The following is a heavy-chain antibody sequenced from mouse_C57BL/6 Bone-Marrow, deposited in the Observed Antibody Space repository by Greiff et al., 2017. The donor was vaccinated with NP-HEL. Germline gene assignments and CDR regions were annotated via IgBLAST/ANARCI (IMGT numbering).Heavy chain of an antibody. CDR2: IRSKSSNYAT. V-gene: IGHV10-3*01. Sequence: EVKLVESGGGLVQPKGSLKLSCAASGFTFNTYAMHWVRQAPGKGLEWVARIRSKSSNYATYYADSVKDRFTISRDDSQSMLYLQMNNLKTEDTAMYYCVRGGMIKGGYYYAMDYWGQGTSVTVSS. CDR3: VRGGMIKGGYYYAMDY. D-gene: IGHD2-4*01. CDR1: GFTFNTYA. J-gene: IGHJ4*01.